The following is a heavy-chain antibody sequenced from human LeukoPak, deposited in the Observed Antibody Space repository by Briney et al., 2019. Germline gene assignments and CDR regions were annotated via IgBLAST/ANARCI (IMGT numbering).Heavy chain of an antibody. V-gene: IGHV3-15*01. CDR2: IKSKTDGGTT. CDR1: GFTFSNAW. D-gene: IGHD5-12*01. CDR3: ATEENSGYDNWFDP. J-gene: IGHJ5*02. Sequence: GGSLRLSCAASGFTFSNAWMSWVRQAPGKGLEWVGRIKSKTDGGTTDLAAPVKGRLTVSRDDSKETVYLQMNSLKTENTAVYYCATEENSGYDNWFDPWGQGTLVTVSS.